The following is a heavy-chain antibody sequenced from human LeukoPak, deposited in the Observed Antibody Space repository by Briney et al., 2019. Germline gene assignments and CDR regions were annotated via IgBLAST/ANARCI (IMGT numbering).Heavy chain of an antibody. CDR3: ARDGTILYGPSFFDP. CDR2: IKQDGSEK. J-gene: IGHJ5*02. D-gene: IGHD4-17*01. V-gene: IGHV3-7*01. Sequence: GGSLRLSCAASGFTFSSYWMSWVRQAPGKGLEWVANIKQDGSEKYYVDSVKGRFTISRDNAKNSLYLQMNSLRAEDTAVYYCARDGTILYGPSFFDPWGQGTLVTVSS. CDR1: GFTFSSYW.